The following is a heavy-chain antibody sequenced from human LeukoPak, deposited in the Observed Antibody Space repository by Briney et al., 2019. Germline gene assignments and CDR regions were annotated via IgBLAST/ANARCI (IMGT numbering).Heavy chain of an antibody. CDR3: ARDYGGNSALDY. V-gene: IGHV3-21*01. J-gene: IGHJ4*02. Sequence: GGSLRLSCAASGFTFSSYGMSWVRQAPGKGLEWVSSIFPSSDEIHYADSVKGRFTISRDNAKNSLYLQMNSLRAEDTAVYYCARDYGGNSALDYWGQGTLVTVSS. D-gene: IGHD4-23*01. CDR1: GFTFSSYG. CDR2: IFPSSDEI.